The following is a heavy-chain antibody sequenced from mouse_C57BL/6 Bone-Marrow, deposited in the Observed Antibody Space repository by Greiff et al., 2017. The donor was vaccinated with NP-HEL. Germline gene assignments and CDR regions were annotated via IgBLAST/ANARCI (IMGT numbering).Heavy chain of an antibody. V-gene: IGHV1-53*01. D-gene: IGHD2-5*01. CDR2: INPSNGGT. CDR1: GYTFTSYW. J-gene: IGHJ3*01. CDR3: ASTPSYYSNYPWFAY. Sequence: VQLQQPGTELVKPGASVKLSCKASGYTFTSYWMHWVKQRPGQGLEWIGTINPSNGGTNYNEKFKSKATLTVDKSSSTAYMQLSSLTSEDAAVYYCASTPSYYSNYPWFAYWGQGTLVTVSA.